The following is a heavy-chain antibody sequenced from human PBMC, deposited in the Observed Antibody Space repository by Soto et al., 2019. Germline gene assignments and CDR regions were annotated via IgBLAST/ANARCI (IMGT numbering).Heavy chain of an antibody. CDR2: IYYSGST. CDR1: GGSISSSSYY. D-gene: IGHD4-17*01. J-gene: IGHJ5*02. Sequence: PSETLSLTCTVSGGSISSSSYYWGWIRQPPGKGLEWIGSIYYSGSTYYNPSLKSRVTISVDTSKNQFSLKLSSVTAADTAVYCCARNNHDYGDYRWFDPWGQGTLVTVPQ. CDR3: ARNNHDYGDYRWFDP. V-gene: IGHV4-39*01.